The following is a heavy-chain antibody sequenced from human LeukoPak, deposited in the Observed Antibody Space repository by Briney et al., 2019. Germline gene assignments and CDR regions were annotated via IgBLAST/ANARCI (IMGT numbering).Heavy chain of an antibody. J-gene: IGHJ4*02. CDR3: ASDDGTPGFDYFDY. Sequence: ASVKVSCKASGGTFISYAISWGRQAPGQRLECMGRIIPIFGTANYAQKFQGRVTITTDESTSTAYMELSSLRSEDTAVYYCASDDGTPGFDYFDYWGQGTLVTVSS. V-gene: IGHV1-69*05. CDR2: IIPIFGTA. CDR1: GGTFISYA. D-gene: IGHD1-26*01.